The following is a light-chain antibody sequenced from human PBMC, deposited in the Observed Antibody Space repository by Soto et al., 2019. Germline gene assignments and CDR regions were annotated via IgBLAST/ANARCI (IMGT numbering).Light chain of an antibody. Sequence: DIPMTQSPASLSASVGDRVTITCRASLPISNYLAWYQQKPGKVPKLLIYAASTLQSGVPSRFSGSGSGTDFTLTISSLEPEDFAVYYCQQYTNWPITFGQGTRMEIK. CDR1: LPISNY. CDR2: AAS. CDR3: QQYTNWPIT. V-gene: IGKV1-27*01. J-gene: IGKJ5*01.